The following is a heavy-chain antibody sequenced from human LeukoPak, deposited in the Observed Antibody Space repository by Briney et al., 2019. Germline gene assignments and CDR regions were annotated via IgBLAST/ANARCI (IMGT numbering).Heavy chain of an antibody. CDR2: IYYSGST. Sequence: MSSQTLSLTCTVSGGSISSGSYYWGWIRQPPGKGLEWIGSIYYSGSTYYNPSLKSRVTISVDTSKNQFSLKLSSVTAADTAVYYCARATLVDYFDYWGQGTLVTVSS. CDR1: GGSISSGSYY. CDR3: ARATLVDYFDY. J-gene: IGHJ4*02. V-gene: IGHV4-39*07.